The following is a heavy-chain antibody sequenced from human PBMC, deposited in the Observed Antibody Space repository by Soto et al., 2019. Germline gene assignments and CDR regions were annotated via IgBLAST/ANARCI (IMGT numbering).Heavy chain of an antibody. D-gene: IGHD1-26*01. Sequence: EVQLLESGGGLVQPGGSLRLSCAASGFTFSSYAMSWVRQAPGKGLEWVSAISGSGGSTYYADSVKGRFTISRDKSKNTLYLQMNSLRAEDTAVYYCAKSERAIVGATLFFDYWGQGTLVTVSS. CDR2: ISGSGGST. V-gene: IGHV3-23*01. CDR3: AKSERAIVGATLFFDY. CDR1: GFTFSSYA. J-gene: IGHJ4*02.